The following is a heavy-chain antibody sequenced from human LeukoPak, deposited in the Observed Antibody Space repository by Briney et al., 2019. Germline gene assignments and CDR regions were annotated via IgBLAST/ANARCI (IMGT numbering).Heavy chain of an antibody. CDR3: ARASSGYYDDAFDI. V-gene: IGHV1-69*13. CDR2: IIPIFGTA. D-gene: IGHD3-22*01. CDR1: GGTFSSYA. Sequence: SVKVSCKASGGTFSSYAISWVRQAPGQGLEWMGGIIPIFGTANYAQKFQGRVTITADESTSTAYMELSSLRSEDTAVHYCARASSGYYDDAFDIWGQGTMVTVSS. J-gene: IGHJ3*02.